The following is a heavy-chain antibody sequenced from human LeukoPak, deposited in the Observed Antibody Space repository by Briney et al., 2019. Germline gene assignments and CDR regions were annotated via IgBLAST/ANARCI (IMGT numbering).Heavy chain of an antibody. Sequence: GGSLRLSCAASGFTFSGYAMHWVRQAPGKGLEWLTVISTDGNDKHYADSVKGRFTVSRDNSKNTLFLQMNNLRTEDTAVYYCAKDKSVSADYYFDYWGQGTLVTVSS. CDR2: ISTDGNDK. CDR3: AKDKSVSADYYFDY. D-gene: IGHD5/OR15-5a*01. V-gene: IGHV3-30*04. J-gene: IGHJ4*02. CDR1: GFTFSGYA.